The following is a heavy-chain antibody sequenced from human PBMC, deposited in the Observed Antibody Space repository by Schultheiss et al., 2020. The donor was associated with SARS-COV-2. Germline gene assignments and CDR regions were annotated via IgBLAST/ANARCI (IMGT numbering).Heavy chain of an antibody. D-gene: IGHD3-10*01. CDR3: ARPGGNYGSGSYYIDY. V-gene: IGHV4-59*12. CDR2: VHYSGST. J-gene: IGHJ4*02. CDR1: GGSISSYY. Sequence: SETLSLTCTVSGGSISSYYWSWIRQPPGKGLEWIAYVHYSGSTNYNPSLKSRVTISVDTSKNQFSLKLSSVTAADTAVYYCARPGGNYGSGSYYIDYWGQGTLVTVSS.